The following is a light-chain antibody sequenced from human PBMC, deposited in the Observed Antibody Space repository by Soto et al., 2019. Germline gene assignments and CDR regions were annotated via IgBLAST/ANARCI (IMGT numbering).Light chain of an antibody. Sequence: DIQMTQSPSSLSASVGDRVTVTCRASQSIGTFLNWYQHRAGKAPKLLIYAASNLQSGVPSRFSGSGSGTDFTLTISSLQPEDFATYYCQQSHTTPYTFGQGTKLEIK. CDR3: QQSHTTPYT. J-gene: IGKJ2*01. CDR1: QSIGTF. CDR2: AAS. V-gene: IGKV1-39*01.